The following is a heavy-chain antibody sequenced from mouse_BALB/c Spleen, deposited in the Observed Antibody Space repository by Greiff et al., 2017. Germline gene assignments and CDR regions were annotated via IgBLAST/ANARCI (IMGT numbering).Heavy chain of an antibody. CDR1: GYSITSGYS. V-gene: IGHV3-1*02. CDR3: ARKFYYGNYDYAMDY. D-gene: IGHD2-1*01. CDR2: IHYSGST. J-gene: IGHJ4*01. Sequence: EVHLVESGPELVKPSQSLSLTCTVTGYSITSGYSWHWIRQFPGNKLEWMGYIHYSGSTNYNPSLKSRISITRDTSKNQFFLQLNSVTTEDTATYYCARKFYYGNYDYAMDYWGQGTSVTVSS.